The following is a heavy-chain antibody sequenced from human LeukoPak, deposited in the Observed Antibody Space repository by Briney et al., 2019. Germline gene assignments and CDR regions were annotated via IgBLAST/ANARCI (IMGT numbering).Heavy chain of an antibody. CDR1: GFTFSSYG. CDR3: AKDSGILWFGEGGGAEYFQH. Sequence: GSLRLSCAASGFTFSSYGMHWVRQAPGKGLEWVAFIRYDGSNKYYADSVKGRFTISRDNSKNTLYLQMNSLRAEDTAVYYCAKDSGILWFGEGGGAEYFQHWGQGTLVTVSS. D-gene: IGHD3-10*01. J-gene: IGHJ1*01. V-gene: IGHV3-30*02. CDR2: IRYDGSNK.